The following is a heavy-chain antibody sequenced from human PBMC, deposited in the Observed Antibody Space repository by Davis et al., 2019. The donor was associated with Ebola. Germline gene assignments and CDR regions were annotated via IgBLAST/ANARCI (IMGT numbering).Heavy chain of an antibody. V-gene: IGHV4-34*01. J-gene: IGHJ4*02. Sequence: SETLSLTCAVYGGSFSGYYWSWIRQPPGKGLEWIGEINHSGNTNYNPSLESRVTISADTSKNQFSLKVSSVTAADTALYYCARRAGFYYDSGVDFWGQGTLVTVSS. CDR2: INHSGNT. D-gene: IGHD3-22*01. CDR3: ARRAGFYYDSGVDF. CDR1: GGSFSGYY.